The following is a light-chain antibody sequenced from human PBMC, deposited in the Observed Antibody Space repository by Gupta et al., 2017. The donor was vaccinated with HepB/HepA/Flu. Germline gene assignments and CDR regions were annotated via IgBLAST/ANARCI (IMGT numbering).Light chain of an antibody. CDR1: EGIRNN. Sequence: DIQMTQSPSSLFPSVGDRVTITCRASEGIRNNLGWFQQKPGKAPKRLIYAASSLQSGVPSRFSGRGSGTDFTLTISSLQPEDFATYYCLQYNSYPWTFGQGTKVEIK. J-gene: IGKJ1*01. V-gene: IGKV1-17*01. CDR3: LQYNSYPWT. CDR2: AAS.